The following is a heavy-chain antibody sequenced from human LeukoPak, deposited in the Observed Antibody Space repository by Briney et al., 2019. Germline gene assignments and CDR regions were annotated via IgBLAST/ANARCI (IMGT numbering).Heavy chain of an antibody. Sequence: GGSLRLSCAASGFTFSSYSMNWVRQAPGKGLEWVSHINSGSSSIFGADSVRGRFTISRDNAKNSVYLQMNSLRVEDTAVYYCARGAYTPDDFDIWGQGTMVTVSS. V-gene: IGHV3-48*04. CDR3: ARGAYTPDDFDI. CDR1: GFTFSSYS. J-gene: IGHJ3*02. CDR2: INSGSSSI. D-gene: IGHD4-11*01.